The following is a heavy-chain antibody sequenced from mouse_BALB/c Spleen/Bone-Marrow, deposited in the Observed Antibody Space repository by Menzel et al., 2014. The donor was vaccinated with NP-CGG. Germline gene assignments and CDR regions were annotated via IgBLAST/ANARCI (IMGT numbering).Heavy chain of an antibody. J-gene: IGHJ2*01. CDR3: APRLRY. Sequence: LQESGSELVRPGASVKLSCKASGYTFTSYWMHWVKQRPGQGVEWIGNIYPGSGSTNYDEKFKSKVTLTVDTSSSKADMQPDIRASEDSAVYYCAPRLRYWGQGTTLTVSS. CDR2: IYPGSGST. CDR1: GYTFTSYW. D-gene: IGHD1-2*01. V-gene: IGHV1S22*01.